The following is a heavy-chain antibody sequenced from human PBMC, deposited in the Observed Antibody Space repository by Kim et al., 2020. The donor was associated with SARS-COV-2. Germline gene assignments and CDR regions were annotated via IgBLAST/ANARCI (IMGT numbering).Heavy chain of an antibody. CDR3: AGFCSGGNCPDH. CDR2: IYYSGTT. Sequence: SKTLSLTCAVSGASISSYYWTWIRQPPGKGLEWIGNIYYSGTTNYNPSLKSRVTISVDTSKNQFSLNLTSVTAADTAVYYCAGFCSGGNCPDHWGQGTLVTVSS. V-gene: IGHV4-59*13. J-gene: IGHJ4*02. D-gene: IGHD2-15*01. CDR1: GASISSYY.